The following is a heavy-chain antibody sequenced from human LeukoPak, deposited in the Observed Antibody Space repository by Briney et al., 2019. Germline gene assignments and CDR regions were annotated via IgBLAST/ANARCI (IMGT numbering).Heavy chain of an antibody. J-gene: IGHJ1*01. Sequence: ASVKVSCKASGYTFTSYGISWVRQAPGQGLEWMGWISAYNGNTNYAQKLQGRVTMTTDTSTSTAYMELRSLRSGDTAVYYCARGRVAAAGTGYFQHWGQGTLVTVSS. D-gene: IGHD6-13*01. CDR2: ISAYNGNT. CDR1: GYTFTSYG. V-gene: IGHV1-18*01. CDR3: ARGRVAAAGTGYFQH.